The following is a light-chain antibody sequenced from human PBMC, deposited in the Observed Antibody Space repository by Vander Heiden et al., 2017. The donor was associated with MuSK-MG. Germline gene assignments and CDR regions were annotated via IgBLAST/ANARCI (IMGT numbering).Light chain of an antibody. Sequence: LLIFDASNLESGVPSSFSGSGTGTEFTLVISSLQPDDFATYYCRQDKGYVWTFGQGTQVDIK. CDR3: RQDKGYVWT. J-gene: IGKJ1*01. V-gene: IGKV1-5*01. CDR2: DAS.